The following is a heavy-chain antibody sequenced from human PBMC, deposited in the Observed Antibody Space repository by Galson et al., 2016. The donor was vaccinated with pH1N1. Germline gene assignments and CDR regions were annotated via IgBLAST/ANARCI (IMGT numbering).Heavy chain of an antibody. CDR1: GYTFTSNA. CDR3: AKRTGRHFDY. D-gene: IGHD1/OR15-1a*01. J-gene: IGHJ4*02. CDR2: INTGNGNT. V-gene: IGHV1-3*04. Sequence: SVKVSCKASGYTFTSNAIHWVRQAPGQRLEWMGWINTGNGNTKYSQNFQGRVTITRDTSASTAYMELRSLRSEDTAVYYCAKRTGRHFDYWGQGTLVTVSS.